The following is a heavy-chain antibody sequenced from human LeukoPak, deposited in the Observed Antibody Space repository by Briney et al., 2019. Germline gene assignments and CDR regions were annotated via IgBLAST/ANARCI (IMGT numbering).Heavy chain of an antibody. V-gene: IGHV3-66*01. J-gene: IGHJ4*02. CDR1: GFTVSSNY. CDR3: ARDTAPGDYDILTGYRLLDY. Sequence: GGSLRLSCAASGFTVSSNYMSWVRQAPGKGLEWVPVIYSGGSTYYADSVKGRFTISRDNSKNTLYLQMNSLRAEDTAVYYCARDTAPGDYDILTGYRLLDYWGQGTLVTVSS. CDR2: IYSGGST. D-gene: IGHD3-9*01.